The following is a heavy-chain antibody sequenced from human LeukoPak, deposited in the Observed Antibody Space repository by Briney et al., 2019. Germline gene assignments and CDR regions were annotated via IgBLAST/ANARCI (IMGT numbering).Heavy chain of an antibody. V-gene: IGHV4-4*07. Sequence: SETLSLTCTVSGGSIRNYYWNWIRQPAGKGLEWIGRIYATGSNNYNPSLKSRVTMSVDTSKNQFSLNLSSVTAADTAVYFCARGNPYSSGWSDFDYWGLGTLVTVSS. CDR1: GGSIRNYY. J-gene: IGHJ4*02. CDR2: IYATGSN. CDR3: ARGNPYSSGWSDFDY. D-gene: IGHD6-19*01.